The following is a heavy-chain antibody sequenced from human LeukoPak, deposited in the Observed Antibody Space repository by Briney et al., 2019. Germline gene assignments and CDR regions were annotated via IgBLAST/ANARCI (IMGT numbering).Heavy chain of an antibody. V-gene: IGHV1-2*02. Sequence: ASVKVSCKASGYTFTGYYMHWVRQAPGQGLEWMGWINPNSGGTNYAQKFQGRVTMTRDTSISTAYMELSRLRSDDTAVYYCARPCDFWSGYPFDYWGQGTLVTVSS. D-gene: IGHD3-3*01. CDR1: GYTFTGYY. CDR3: ARPCDFWSGYPFDY. CDR2: INPNSGGT. J-gene: IGHJ4*02.